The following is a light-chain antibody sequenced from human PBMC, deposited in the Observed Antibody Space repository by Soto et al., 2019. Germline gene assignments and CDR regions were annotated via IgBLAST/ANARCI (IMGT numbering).Light chain of an antibody. CDR3: AAWDDTLSGHYV. V-gene: IGLV1-47*01. Sequence: QPVLTHPPSASGTPRQRGTISCSGSSSNIGSNYVYWYQQLPGTAPKLLIYRNNQRPSGVPDRFPGSKSGTSASLAISGLRSEDEADYYCAAWDDTLSGHYVFGPGTKV. J-gene: IGLJ1*01. CDR2: RNN. CDR1: SSNIGSNY.